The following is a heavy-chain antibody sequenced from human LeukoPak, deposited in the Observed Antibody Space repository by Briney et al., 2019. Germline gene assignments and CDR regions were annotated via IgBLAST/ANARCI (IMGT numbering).Heavy chain of an antibody. CDR3: ATARDQLLIPDYYLDV. CDR1: GFTFSDYY. V-gene: IGHV3-11*01. CDR2: ISSSGSTI. D-gene: IGHD2-2*01. Sequence: GGSLRLSCAASGFTFSDYYMSWIRQAPGKGLEWVSYISSSGSTIYYADSVKGRFTISRDNAKNSLYLQMNSLRAEDTAVYYCATARDQLLIPDYYLDVWGKGTTVTVSS. J-gene: IGHJ6*03.